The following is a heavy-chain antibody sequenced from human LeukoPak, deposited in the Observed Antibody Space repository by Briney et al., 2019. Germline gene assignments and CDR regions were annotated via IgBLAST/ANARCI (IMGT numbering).Heavy chain of an antibody. CDR3: ARVRRATIGGPDAFDI. J-gene: IGHJ3*02. Sequence: GGSLRLSCAASGFSFSDYYMSWIRQAPGKGLEWVSYISSSGSTIYYADSVKGRFTISRDNAKNSLYLQMNSLRAEDTAVYYCARVRRATIGGPDAFDIWGQGTMVTVSS. V-gene: IGHV3-11*01. D-gene: IGHD5-24*01. CDR2: ISSSGSTI. CDR1: GFSFSDYY.